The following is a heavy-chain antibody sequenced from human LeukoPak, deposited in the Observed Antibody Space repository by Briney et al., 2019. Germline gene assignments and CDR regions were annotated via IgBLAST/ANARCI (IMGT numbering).Heavy chain of an antibody. V-gene: IGHV4-34*01. D-gene: IGHD3-10*01. J-gene: IGHJ6*03. CDR3: ARLRTYGSGSDYYYYYMGV. CDR2: INHSGST. Sequence: SETLSLTCAVYGGSFSGYYWSWIRQPPGKGLEWIGEINHSGSTNYNPSLKSRVTISVDTSKNQFSLKLSSVTAADTAVYYCARLRTYGSGSDYYYYYMGVWGKGTTVTISS. CDR1: GGSFSGYY.